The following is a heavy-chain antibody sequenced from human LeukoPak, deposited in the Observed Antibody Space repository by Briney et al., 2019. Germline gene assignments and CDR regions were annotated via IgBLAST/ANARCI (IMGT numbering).Heavy chain of an antibody. Sequence: EASVNVSCKATGYTFTSYGISWARQAPGQGLEWVGWISSNSENTNYAQKFQGRGTMTTCTSTATGYMELRSLRSDDTAVYYCARDWGSIKVITDYWGQGTLVTVSS. V-gene: IGHV1-18*01. D-gene: IGHD3-16*01. CDR2: ISSNSENT. J-gene: IGHJ4*02. CDR1: GYTFTSYG. CDR3: ARDWGSIKVITDY.